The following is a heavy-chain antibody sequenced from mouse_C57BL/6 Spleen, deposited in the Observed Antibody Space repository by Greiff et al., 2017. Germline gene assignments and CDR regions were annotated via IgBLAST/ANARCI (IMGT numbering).Heavy chain of an antibody. CDR1: GFSFNTYA. CDR2: IRSKSNNYAT. CDR3: VRGDGYYADYFDY. J-gene: IGHJ2*01. D-gene: IGHD2-3*01. Sequence: EVKLVESGGGLVQPKGSLKLSCAASGFSFNTYAMNWVRQAPGKGLEWVARIRSKSNNYATYYADSVKDRFTISRDDSESMLYLQMNNLKTEDTAMYYCVRGDGYYADYFDYWGQGTTLTVSS. V-gene: IGHV10-1*01.